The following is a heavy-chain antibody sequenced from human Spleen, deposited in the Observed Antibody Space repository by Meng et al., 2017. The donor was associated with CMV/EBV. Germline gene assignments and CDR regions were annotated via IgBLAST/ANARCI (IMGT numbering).Heavy chain of an antibody. D-gene: IGHD3-3*01. V-gene: IGHV1-3*02. CDR2: SSAGNGNR. CDR1: GYTLATYA. CDR3: ARGVIGLRFTPLDY. J-gene: IGHJ4*02. Sequence: ASVKVSCKVSGYTLATYAMHWVRQAPGQRLEWMGRSSAGNGNRRYSQEFQGRVTITRDTSASTAYMELRSLRSDDTAVYYCARGVIGLRFTPLDYWGQGTLVTVSS.